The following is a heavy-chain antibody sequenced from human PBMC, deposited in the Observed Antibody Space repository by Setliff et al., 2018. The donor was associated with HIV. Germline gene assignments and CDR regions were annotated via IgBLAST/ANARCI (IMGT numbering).Heavy chain of an antibody. J-gene: IGHJ4*02. CDR1: GGTFSSYA. CDR3: ARDNTVWSCDH. Sequence: SVKVSCKASGGTFSSYAISWVRQAPGQGLEWMGGIIPIFGTSNYPQKFQGKVTITADESTSTAYMELSSLRSEDTAVYHCARDNTVWSCDHWGQGTLVTVSS. CDR2: IIPIFGTS. D-gene: IGHD2-8*02. V-gene: IGHV1-69*13.